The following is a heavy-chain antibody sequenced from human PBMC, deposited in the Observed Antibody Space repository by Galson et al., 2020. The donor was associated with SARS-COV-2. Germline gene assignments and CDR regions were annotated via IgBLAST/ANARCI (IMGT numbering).Heavy chain of an antibody. V-gene: IGHV4-34*01. CDR2: INHDGGT. Sequence: SQTLSLTCGVYGGSFSGYYWSWIRQPPGKGLEWIGEINHDGGTNYNPSLKSRVTISVGSSKNQFSLQLRSVTAADAAAYYCARSSGYTSGWYRGDYYGLDVWGQGTTVTVSS. J-gene: IGHJ6*02. D-gene: IGHD6-19*01. CDR3: ARSSGYTSGWYRGDYYGLDV. CDR1: GGSFSGYY.